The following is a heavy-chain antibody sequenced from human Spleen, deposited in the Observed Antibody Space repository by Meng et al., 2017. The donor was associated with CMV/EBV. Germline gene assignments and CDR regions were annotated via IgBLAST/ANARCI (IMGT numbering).Heavy chain of an antibody. CDR1: GYTFTGHY. V-gene: IGHV1-2*02. J-gene: IGHJ3*02. CDR2: INPNSGGT. Sequence: ASVKVSCKASGYTFTGHYLHWVRQAPGQGLQWVGWINPNSGGTYYAQNFQGRATMTRDTSISTAYMELSRLRSDDTAVYYCASRDGSYSFTVTTDAFDIWGQGTMVTVSS. D-gene: IGHD1-26*01. CDR3: ASRDGSYSFTVTTDAFDI.